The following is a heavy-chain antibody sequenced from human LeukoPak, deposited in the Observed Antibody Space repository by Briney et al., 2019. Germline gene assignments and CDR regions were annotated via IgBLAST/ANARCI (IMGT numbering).Heavy chain of an antibody. Sequence: ASVKVSCKASGGTFSSYAISWVRQAPGQGLEWMGIINPSGGSTSYAQKFQGRVTMTRDTSTSTVYMELSSLRSEDTAVYYCAAHRSGYSPFYYYMDVWGKGTTVTVSS. CDR1: GGTFSSYA. V-gene: IGHV1-46*03. CDR2: INPSGGST. D-gene: IGHD3-22*01. J-gene: IGHJ6*03. CDR3: AAHRSGYSPFYYYMDV.